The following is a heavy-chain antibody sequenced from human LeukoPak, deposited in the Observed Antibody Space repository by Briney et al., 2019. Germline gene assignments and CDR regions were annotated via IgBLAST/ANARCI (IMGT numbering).Heavy chain of an antibody. CDR3: ARSGGIAVAGIFDY. J-gene: IGHJ4*02. Sequence: GRSLRLSCAASGFTFDDYAMHWVRQAPGKGLEWVSGVNWNGGSTGYADSVKGRFTISRDNAKNSLYLQMNSLRAEDTALYYCARSGGIAVAGIFDYWGQGTLVTVSS. CDR2: VNWNGGST. CDR1: GFTFDDYA. V-gene: IGHV3-20*04. D-gene: IGHD6-19*01.